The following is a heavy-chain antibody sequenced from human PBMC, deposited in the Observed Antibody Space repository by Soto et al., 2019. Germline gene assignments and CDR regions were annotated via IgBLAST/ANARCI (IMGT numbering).Heavy chain of an antibody. CDR1: GGTFSSYA. CDR2: IIPIFGTA. J-gene: IGHJ4*02. Sequence: GASVKVSGKASGGTFSSYAISWVRQAPGQGLEWMGGIIPIFGTANYAQRFQGRVTITADESTSTAYMELSSLRSEDTAVYYCARGREVGYSSSWPLDYWGQGTLVTVSS. CDR3: ARGREVGYSSSWPLDY. V-gene: IGHV1-69*13. D-gene: IGHD6-13*01.